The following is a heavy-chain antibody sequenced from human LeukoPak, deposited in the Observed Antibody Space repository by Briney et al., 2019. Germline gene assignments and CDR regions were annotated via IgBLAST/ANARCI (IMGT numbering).Heavy chain of an antibody. CDR3: GHRRDAFDYHGLDV. CDR2: IYWNDDI. CDR1: GFSLRTAGVG. Sequence: SGPTLVNPTQTLTLTCTFSGFSLRTAGVGVAWIRQPPGKALEWLTVIYWNDDIRYSPSLRSRLTITKDTSNNQVVLTLTNMDPVDTATYFCGHRRDAFDYHGLDVWGQGTTVIVSS. D-gene: IGHD3-16*01. V-gene: IGHV2-5*01. J-gene: IGHJ6*02.